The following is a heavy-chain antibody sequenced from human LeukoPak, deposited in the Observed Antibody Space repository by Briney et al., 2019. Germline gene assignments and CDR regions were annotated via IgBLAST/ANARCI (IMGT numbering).Heavy chain of an antibody. CDR1: GFTFSSYS. CDR3: ARDGTSAIAARYRHLGY. CDR2: ISSSSSYI. D-gene: IGHD6-6*01. J-gene: IGHJ4*02. V-gene: IGHV3-21*01. Sequence: PGGSLRLSCAASGFTFSSYSMNWARQAPGKGLEWVSSISSSSSYIYYADSVKGRFTISRDNAKNSLYLQMNSLRAEDTAVYYCARDGTSAIAARYRHLGYWGQGTLVTVSS.